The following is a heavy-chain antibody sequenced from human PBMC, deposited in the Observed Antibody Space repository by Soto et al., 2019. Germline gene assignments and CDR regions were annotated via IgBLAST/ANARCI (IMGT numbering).Heavy chain of an antibody. CDR2: FYYSGTT. CDR1: GDSITASYSN. J-gene: IGHJ4*02. D-gene: IGHD3-10*02. CDR3: AKLVRDDVRRSDLDH. V-gene: IGHV4-39*01. Sequence: SETLSLTCPVAGDSITASYSNWAWIRPPPGKGLEWIGTFYYSGTTSQNPPLRSRITISGDTSRNQFSLNLRSVTAADSGVYYCAKLVRDDVRRSDLDHWGQGTLVTVSS.